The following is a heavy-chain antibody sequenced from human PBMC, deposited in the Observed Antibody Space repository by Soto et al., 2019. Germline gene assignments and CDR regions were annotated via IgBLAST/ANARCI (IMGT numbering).Heavy chain of an antibody. D-gene: IGHD2-21*02. J-gene: IGHJ4*02. V-gene: IGHV5-10-1*01. CDR3: ARGGGIVVVTAPYDH. Sequence: PGESLKISCKCSGYSFTSYWISWVRQMTGKGLEWMGRIDPSDSYTNYSPSFQGHVTISADKSISTAYLQWSSLKASDTAMYYCARGGGIVVVTAPYDHWGQGTLVTVSS. CDR2: IDPSDSYT. CDR1: GYSFTSYW.